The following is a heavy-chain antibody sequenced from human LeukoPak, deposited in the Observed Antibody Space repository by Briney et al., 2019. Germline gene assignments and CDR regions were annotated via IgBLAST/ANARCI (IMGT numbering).Heavy chain of an antibody. Sequence: GESLKISCKASGYSFTTYWISWVRPMPGKGLEWMGRIDPSDSYSNYSPSFQGHVTISVDKSIGTAYLQWSSLKASDTAMYYCARLHIRSGWVYFDYWGQGTLVTVSS. J-gene: IGHJ4*02. D-gene: IGHD6-25*01. V-gene: IGHV5-10-1*01. CDR3: ARLHIRSGWVYFDY. CDR2: IDPSDSYS. CDR1: GYSFTTYW.